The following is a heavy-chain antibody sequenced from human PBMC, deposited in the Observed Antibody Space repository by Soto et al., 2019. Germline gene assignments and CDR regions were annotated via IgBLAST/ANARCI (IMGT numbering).Heavy chain of an antibody. Sequence: EVQLVESGGGLVQPGGFLRLSCAASGFTFSSYEMNWVRQAPGKGLEWVSYISSSGSTIYYADSVKGRFTISRDNAKNSLYLQMNSLRAEDTAVYYCARGGTGTGAFDPWGQGTLVTVSS. CDR3: ARGGTGTGAFDP. V-gene: IGHV3-48*03. J-gene: IGHJ5*02. CDR1: GFTFSSYE. CDR2: ISSSGSTI. D-gene: IGHD1-1*01.